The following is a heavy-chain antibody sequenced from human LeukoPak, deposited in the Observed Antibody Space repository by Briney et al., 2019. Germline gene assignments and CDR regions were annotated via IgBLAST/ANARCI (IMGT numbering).Heavy chain of an antibody. V-gene: IGHV1-8*01. Sequence: ASVKVSCKAPGYTFTSYDINWVRQATGQGLEWMGWMNPNSGNTGYAQKFQGRVTMTRNTSISTAYMELSSLRSEDTAVYYCARFPNYDSGGRTFDYWGQGTLVTVSS. J-gene: IGHJ4*02. CDR1: GYTFTSYD. CDR2: MNPNSGNT. D-gene: IGHD2-15*01. CDR3: ARFPNYDSGGRTFDY.